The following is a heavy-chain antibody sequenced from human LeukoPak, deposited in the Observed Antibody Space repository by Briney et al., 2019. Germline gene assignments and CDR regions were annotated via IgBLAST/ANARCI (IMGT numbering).Heavy chain of an antibody. CDR3: ASFYYYGSGSYYNGIYYFDY. V-gene: IGHV1-8*01. J-gene: IGHJ4*02. D-gene: IGHD3-10*01. CDR1: GYTFTSYD. CDR2: MNPNRGDT. Sequence: ASVKVSCKASGYTFTSYDIHWVRQATGQGLEWMGRMNPNRGDTDYAQKFQGRVTMTRDTSISTAYMELSSLRSDDTAVYYCASFYYYGSGSYYNGIYYFDYWGQGTLVTVSS.